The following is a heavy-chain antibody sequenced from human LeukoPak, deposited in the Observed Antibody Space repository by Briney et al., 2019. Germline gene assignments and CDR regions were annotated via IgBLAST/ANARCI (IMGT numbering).Heavy chain of an antibody. CDR3: ARGKLLFLDY. D-gene: IGHD2-21*02. CDR2: TYYRSKWYH. V-gene: IGHV6-1*01. Sequence: SQTLSLTCAISGDSVSSNNAAWNWIRQSPSRGLEWLGRTYYRSKWYHDSAVSVKSRIPINPDTSRNQFSLQLNSVTPEDTAVYYCARGKLLFLDYWGQGTLVTVSS. CDR1: GDSVSSNNAA. J-gene: IGHJ4*02.